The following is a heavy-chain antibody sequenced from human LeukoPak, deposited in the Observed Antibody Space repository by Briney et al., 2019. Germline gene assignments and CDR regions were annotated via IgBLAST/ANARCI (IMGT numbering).Heavy chain of an antibody. J-gene: IGHJ6*02. V-gene: IGHV3-48*03. Sequence: PGGSLRLSCAASGFTFSRYEMNWVRQTPGKGLEWISFISGSGSSLDLADSVKGRFAISRDNAKNALYLQMNSLKAEDTAVYYCVGDRRQWDDYYYGMDVWGQGTTVTVSS. CDR1: GFTFSRYE. D-gene: IGHD1-26*01. CDR3: VGDRRQWDDYYYGMDV. CDR2: ISGSGSSL.